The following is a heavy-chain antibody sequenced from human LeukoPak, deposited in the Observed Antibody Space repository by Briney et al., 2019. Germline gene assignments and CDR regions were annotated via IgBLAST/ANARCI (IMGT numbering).Heavy chain of an antibody. J-gene: IGHJ4*02. CDR2: IRYDGSNK. V-gene: IGHV3-30*02. CDR1: GFAFSASG. Sequence: GGSLRLSCAASGFAFSASGMHWVRQAPGKGLDWVAFIRYDGSNKYYADSVKGRFTISRDNSKNTLYLQMNSLRAEDTAVYYCARFDSGYDYFDYWGQGTLVTVSS. CDR3: ARFDSGYDYFDY. D-gene: IGHD5-12*01.